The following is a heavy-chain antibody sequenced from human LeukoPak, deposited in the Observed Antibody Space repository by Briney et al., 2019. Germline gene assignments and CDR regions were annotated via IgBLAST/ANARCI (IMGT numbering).Heavy chain of an antibody. CDR2: IYYSGST. Sequence: SETLSLTCTVSGVSISNYYWSWIRQPPGEGLEWIGYIYYSGSTSYSPSLKSRVTISLDTSKSQFSLKMRSVTAADTAVYYCARGPRFIPYYYYYMDVWGKGTTVTVSS. D-gene: IGHD3-16*02. J-gene: IGHJ6*03. CDR3: ARGPRFIPYYYYYMDV. CDR1: GVSISNYY. V-gene: IGHV4-59*13.